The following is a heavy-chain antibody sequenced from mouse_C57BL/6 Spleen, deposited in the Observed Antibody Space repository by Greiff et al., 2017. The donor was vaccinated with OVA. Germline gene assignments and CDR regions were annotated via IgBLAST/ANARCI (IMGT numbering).Heavy chain of an antibody. Sequence: VQLQQSGPELVKPGASVKISCMASGYTFTDYYMNWVKQSHGKSLEWIGDINPNNGGTSYNQKFKGKATLTVDKSSSTAYMELRSLTSEDSAVYYCARGPYGWFAYWGQGTLVTVSA. V-gene: IGHV1-26*01. CDR3: ARGPYGWFAY. CDR1: GYTFTDYY. CDR2: INPNNGGT. D-gene: IGHD1-1*02. J-gene: IGHJ3*01.